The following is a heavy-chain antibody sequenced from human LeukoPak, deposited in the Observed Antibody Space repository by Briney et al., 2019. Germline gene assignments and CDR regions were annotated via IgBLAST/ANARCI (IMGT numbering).Heavy chain of an antibody. CDR2: TYFRSKWHN. CDR3: ARSSGHIDY. Sequence: SQTLPLTCAISGDSVSGNSDAWNWIRQSPSRGLEWLGRTYFRSKWHNDYAVSVKSRITINPDTSKSQFSLQLSSVTPEDTAVYYCARSSGHIDYWGQGTLVTVSS. J-gene: IGHJ4*02. CDR1: GDSVSGNSDA. V-gene: IGHV6-1*01. D-gene: IGHD3-22*01.